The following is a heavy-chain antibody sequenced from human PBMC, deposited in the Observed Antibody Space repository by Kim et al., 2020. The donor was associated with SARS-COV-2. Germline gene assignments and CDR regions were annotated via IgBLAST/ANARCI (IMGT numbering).Heavy chain of an antibody. D-gene: IGHD3-22*01. Sequence: SVKVSCKASGGTFSSYAISWVRQAPGQGLEWMGGIIPIFGTANYAQKFQGRVTITADESTSTAYMELSSLRSEDTAVYYCARDGPQSSNPDSSGYTGPRRPYYYYGMDVWGQGTTVTVSS. CDR1: GGTFSSYA. CDR2: IIPIFGTA. CDR3: ARDGPQSSNPDSSGYTGPRRPYYYYGMDV. V-gene: IGHV1-69*13. J-gene: IGHJ6*02.